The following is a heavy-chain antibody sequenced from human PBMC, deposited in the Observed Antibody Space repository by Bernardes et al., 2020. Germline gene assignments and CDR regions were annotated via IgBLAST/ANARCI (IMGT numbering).Heavy chain of an antibody. V-gene: IGHV3-23*01. D-gene: IGHD2-15*01. CDR3: APGRSLVA. CDR1: GITLSNFF. Sequence: GGSLRLSCTASGITLSNFFMTWVRQAPGKGLEWVSGITGSGGSTFYADSVKGRFTISRDNSKNTVYLLMDSLIAADTARYYCAPGRSLVAWGQGTLVAVSS. J-gene: IGHJ5*02. CDR2: ITGSGGST.